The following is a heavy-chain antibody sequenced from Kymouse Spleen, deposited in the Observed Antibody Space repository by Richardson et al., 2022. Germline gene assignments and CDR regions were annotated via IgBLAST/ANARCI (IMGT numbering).Heavy chain of an antibody. Sequence: QLQLQESGPGLVKPSETLSLTCTVSGGSISSSSYYWGWIRQPPGKGLEWIGSIYYSGSTYYNPSLKSRVTISVDTSKNQFSLKLSSVTAADTAVYYCARRRYYDFWSGSILDYWGQGTLVTVSS. CDR3: ARRRYYDFWSGSILDY. J-gene: IGHJ4*02. D-gene: IGHD3-3*01. CDR2: IYYSGST. V-gene: IGHV4-39*01. CDR1: GGSISSSSYY.